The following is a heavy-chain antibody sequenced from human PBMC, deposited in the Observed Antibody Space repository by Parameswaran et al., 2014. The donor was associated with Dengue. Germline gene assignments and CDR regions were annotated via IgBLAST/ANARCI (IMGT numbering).Heavy chain of an antibody. CDR3: ARVLYRGYPWASFDY. Sequence: WVRQAPGQGLEWMGGIIPIFGTANYAQKFQGRVTITADESTSTAYMELSSLRSEDTAVYYCARVLYRGYPWASFDYWGQGTLVTVSS. CDR2: IIPIFGTA. V-gene: IGHV1-69*01. J-gene: IGHJ4*02. D-gene: IGHD3-22*01.